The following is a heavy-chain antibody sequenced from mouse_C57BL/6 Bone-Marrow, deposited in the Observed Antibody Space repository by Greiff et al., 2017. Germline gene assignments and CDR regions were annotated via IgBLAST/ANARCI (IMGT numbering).Heavy chain of an antibody. CDR3: ARDDGYYSGFAY. CDR2: INPYNGGT. J-gene: IGHJ3*01. D-gene: IGHD2-3*01. Sequence: VQLQQSGPVLVKPGASVKMSCKASGYTFTDYYMNWVKQSHGKSLEWIGVINPYNGGTSYNQKFKGKATLTVDKSSSTAYMELNSLTSEDSAVYYCARDDGYYSGFAYWGQGTLVTVSA. V-gene: IGHV1-19*01. CDR1: GYTFTDYY.